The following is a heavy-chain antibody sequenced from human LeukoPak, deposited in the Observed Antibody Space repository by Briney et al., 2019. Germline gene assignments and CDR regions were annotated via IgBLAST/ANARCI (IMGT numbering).Heavy chain of an antibody. V-gene: IGHV3-23*01. Sequence: PGASLRLSCAASGFTFNNYAMSWVRQAPGKGLKCVSAITGSGGTTFYADSVKGRFTISRENSKNTLYLQMNSLRAEDTAVYYCAKWGDYDILTGYYDSDYWGQGTPVTVSS. D-gene: IGHD3-9*01. CDR3: AKWGDYDILTGYYDSDY. CDR1: GFTFNNYA. CDR2: ITGSGGTT. J-gene: IGHJ4*02.